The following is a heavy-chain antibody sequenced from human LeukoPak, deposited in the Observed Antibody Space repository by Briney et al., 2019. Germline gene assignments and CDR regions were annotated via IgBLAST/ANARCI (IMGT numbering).Heavy chain of an antibody. V-gene: IGHV1-18*01. CDR2: ISAYNGNT. J-gene: IGHJ4*02. CDR3: ARDLGYYGSGSYYTEAHFDY. Sequence: APVKVSCKASGYTFTSYGISWVRQAPGQGLEWMGWISAYNGNTNYAQKLQGRVTMTTDTSTSTAYMELRSLRSDDTAVYYCARDLGYYGSGSYYTEAHFDYWGQGTLVTVSS. CDR1: GYTFTSYG. D-gene: IGHD3-10*01.